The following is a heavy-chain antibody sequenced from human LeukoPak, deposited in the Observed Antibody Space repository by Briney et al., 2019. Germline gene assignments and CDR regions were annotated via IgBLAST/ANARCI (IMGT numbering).Heavy chain of an antibody. CDR3: ARLGAPAYCGGDCYHYYFDY. CDR1: GGSINSYY. D-gene: IGHD2-21*02. J-gene: IGHJ4*02. CDR2: MYHTGSA. Sequence: SETLSLTCAVSGGSINSYYWSWIRQPPGKGLEWIGYMYHTGSANYNPSLRGRVFMSVDTSKNQFSLKLNFVTAADTAVYYCARLGAPAYCGGDCYHYYFDYWGQGTLVSVSS. V-gene: IGHV4-59*08.